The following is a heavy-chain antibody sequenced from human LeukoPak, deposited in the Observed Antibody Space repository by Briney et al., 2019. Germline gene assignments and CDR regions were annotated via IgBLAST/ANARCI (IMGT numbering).Heavy chain of an antibody. V-gene: IGHV1-46*01. CDR1: GYTFTSYY. CDR2: INPRGNST. D-gene: IGHD3/OR15-3a*01. CDR3: ARDRGTGPQG. Sequence: ASVKVSCKACGYTFTSYYMHWVRQAPGQGLEWMGIINPRGNSTSYAQKFQGRVTMTRDTSTSTVYMELSSLRSEDTAVYYCARDRGTGPQGWGQGTLVTVSS. J-gene: IGHJ4*02.